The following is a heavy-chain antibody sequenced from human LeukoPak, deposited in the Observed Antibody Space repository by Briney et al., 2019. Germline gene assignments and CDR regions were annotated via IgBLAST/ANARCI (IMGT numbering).Heavy chain of an antibody. CDR1: GFTFDDYA. D-gene: IGHD1-26*01. V-gene: IGHV3-43D*04. Sequence: GGSLRLSCAASGFTFDDYAVHWVRHAPGKGLEWVSLVTWDGGSTYYADTVKGRFTISRDNTKNSLYLQMNSLRPEDTGLYYCVKATTTSDYYYMDVWGTGTTVIVSS. CDR3: VKATTTSDYYYMDV. J-gene: IGHJ6*03. CDR2: VTWDGGST.